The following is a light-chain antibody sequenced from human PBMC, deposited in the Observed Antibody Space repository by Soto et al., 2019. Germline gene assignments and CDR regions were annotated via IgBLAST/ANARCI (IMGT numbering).Light chain of an antibody. CDR3: SSYTSTSTYV. CDR2: HVS. CDR1: SSVVGGYNY. V-gene: IGLV2-14*01. Sequence: QSALTQPASVSGSPGQSITISCTGTSSVVGGYNYVSWYQQYPGKAPKLMIYHVSNRPSGVSNRFSGSKSGNSASLTISGLQAEDEADYYCSSYTSTSTYVFGTGTKVT. J-gene: IGLJ1*01.